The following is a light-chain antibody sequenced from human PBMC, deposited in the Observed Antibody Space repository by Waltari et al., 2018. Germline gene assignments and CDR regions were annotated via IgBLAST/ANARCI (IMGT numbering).Light chain of an antibody. CDR1: NIGSKN. V-gene: IGLV3-21*03. CDR3: QVWDGSSDHYV. CDR2: DDR. J-gene: IGLJ1*01. Sequence: SYVLAQPASGSVAPGKTARITCEGPNIGSKNVQWYQLRPGQAPVLVVHDDRARPSGIPERFSGSNSGNTATLIISGVEAGDEADYFCQVWDGSSDHYVFGTGTAVTV.